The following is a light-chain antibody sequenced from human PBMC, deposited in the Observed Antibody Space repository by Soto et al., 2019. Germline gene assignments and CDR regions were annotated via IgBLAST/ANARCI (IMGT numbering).Light chain of an antibody. CDR3: QQYNSYSWT. J-gene: IGKJ1*01. V-gene: IGKV1-5*01. CDR1: QSISRY. CDR2: DAS. Sequence: DIQLTQSPSSLSASVGDRITITCRSSQSISRYLNWYQKRPGTDPKVLIYDASSLESGVPSRFSGSGSGTEFNLTISRLQTDDFATYYCQQYNSYSWTFGQGTKLDIK.